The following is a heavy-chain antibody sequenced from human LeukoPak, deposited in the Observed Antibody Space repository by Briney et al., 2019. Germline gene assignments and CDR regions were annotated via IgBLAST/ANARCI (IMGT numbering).Heavy chain of an antibody. CDR1: GFTFSSYA. D-gene: IGHD3-10*01. J-gene: IGHJ4*02. CDR3: ARKPVLLWFGEPFDY. Sequence: GGSLRLSCAASGFTFSSYAMSWVRQAPGKGLEWVLAISGSGGSTYYADSVKGRFTISRDNSKNTLYLQMNSLRAEDTAVYYCARKPVLLWFGEPFDYWGQGTLVTVSS. V-gene: IGHV3-23*01. CDR2: ISGSGGST.